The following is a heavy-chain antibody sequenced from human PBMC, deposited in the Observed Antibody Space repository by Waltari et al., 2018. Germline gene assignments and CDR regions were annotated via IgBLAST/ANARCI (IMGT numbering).Heavy chain of an antibody. CDR1: GGSFSGYF. CDR3: ARVGDYHGSGRFGLDV. J-gene: IGHJ6*02. D-gene: IGHD3-10*01. V-gene: IGHV4-34*01. CDR2: INRDGSN. Sequence: QVQLQQWGAGLLKPSETLSLTCAVYGGSFSGYFWSWIRQSPGKGLEWIGQINRDGSNKFNPSLKSRVGRSVDTIKSQISLRLSSVTAADAAVYYCARVGDYHGSGRFGLDVWGQGTRVTVSS.